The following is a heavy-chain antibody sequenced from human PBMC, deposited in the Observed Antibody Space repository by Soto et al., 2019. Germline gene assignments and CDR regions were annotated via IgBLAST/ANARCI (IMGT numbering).Heavy chain of an antibody. V-gene: IGHV3-33*01. CDR3: ARNTRGYYDSSGYLPLYY. J-gene: IGHJ4*02. CDR2: IWYDGSNK. Sequence: VAVIWYDGSNKYYADSVKGRFTISRDNSKNTLYLQMNSLRAEDTAVYYCARNTRGYYDSSGYLPLYYWGQGTLVTVSS. D-gene: IGHD3-22*01.